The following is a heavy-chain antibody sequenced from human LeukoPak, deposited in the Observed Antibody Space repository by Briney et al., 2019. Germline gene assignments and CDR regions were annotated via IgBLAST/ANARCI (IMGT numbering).Heavy chain of an antibody. CDR3: AKEQGSSGWYRYFQH. CDR2: ISGSGGST. D-gene: IGHD6-19*01. CDR1: GFTFSSYA. J-gene: IGHJ1*01. Sequence: PGGSLRLSCAASGFTFSSYAMSWVRQAPGKGLEWVSAISGSGGSTYYADSVKGRFTISRDNSKNTLYLQMNSLRAEDTAVYYWAKEQGSSGWYRYFQHWGQGTLATVSS. V-gene: IGHV3-23*01.